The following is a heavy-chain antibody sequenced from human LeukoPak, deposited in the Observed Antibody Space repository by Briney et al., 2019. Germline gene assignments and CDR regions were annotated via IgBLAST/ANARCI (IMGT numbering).Heavy chain of an antibody. V-gene: IGHV3-23*01. Sequence: GGSLRLSCAASGFTFSSYAMSWVRQAPGKGLEWVSAISGSGGSTYYADSGKGRFTISRDNSKDTLYLQMNSLRAEDTAVYYCAKEARDYYYDSSAPSGYFDYWGQGTLVTVSS. J-gene: IGHJ4*02. CDR2: ISGSGGST. D-gene: IGHD3-22*01. CDR1: GFTFSSYA. CDR3: AKEARDYYYDSSAPSGYFDY.